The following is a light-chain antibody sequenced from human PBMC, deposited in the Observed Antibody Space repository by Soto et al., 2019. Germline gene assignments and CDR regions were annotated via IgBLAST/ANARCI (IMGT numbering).Light chain of an antibody. V-gene: IGKV1-39*01. J-gene: IGKJ1*01. CDR1: QSISSY. CDR3: QQSYSTPRT. Sequence: DIQMTQSPSSLSASVGDRVTITCRASQSISSYLNWSQQKPGNAPKLLIYAASSLQRGVPSRFSGSGSGTDFTLTISSLQPEDFATYYCQQSYSTPRTFGQGTKVEIK. CDR2: AAS.